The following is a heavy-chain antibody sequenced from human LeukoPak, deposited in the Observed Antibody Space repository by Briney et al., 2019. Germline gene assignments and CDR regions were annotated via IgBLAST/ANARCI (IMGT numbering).Heavy chain of an antibody. Sequence: SVKVSCKASGGTFSSYTISWVRQAPGQGLEWMGRIIPILGIANYAQKFQGRVTITADKSTSTAYMELSSLRSEGTAVYYCARSPSVGQFDPWGQGTLVTVSS. CDR2: IIPILGIA. CDR3: ARSPSVGQFDP. V-gene: IGHV1-69*02. J-gene: IGHJ5*02. CDR1: GGTFSSYT.